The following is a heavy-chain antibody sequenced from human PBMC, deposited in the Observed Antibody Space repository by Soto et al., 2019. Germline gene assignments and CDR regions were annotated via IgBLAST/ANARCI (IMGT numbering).Heavy chain of an antibody. CDR1: GGTFSSYT. Sequence: QVQLVQSGAEVKKPGSSVKVSCKASGGTFSSYTISWVRQAPGQGLEWMGEIIPMFGTTNYARNFQDRVTITADESTATAYLELTSLRSEDTAIDYWARDGSYDGGGYSNFGYWGQGTQVSVSS. CDR2: IIPMFGTT. V-gene: IGHV1-69*01. D-gene: IGHD3-22*01. CDR3: ARDGSYDGGGYSNFGY. J-gene: IGHJ4*02.